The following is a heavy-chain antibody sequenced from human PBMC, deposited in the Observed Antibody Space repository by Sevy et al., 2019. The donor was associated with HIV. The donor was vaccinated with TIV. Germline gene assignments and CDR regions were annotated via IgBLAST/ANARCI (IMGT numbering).Heavy chain of an antibody. CDR2: IHYSGST. CDR3: ARACGTNTSTRYFAF. Sequence: SETLSLTCTVSGDSISSYYWSWMRQPPGKGLEWIGYIHYSGSTNYNPSLKSRVTISVDTSKSQFSLNLNSVTAADTAVYFCARACGTNTSTRYFAFWGQGTLVAASS. V-gene: IGHV4-59*01. CDR1: GDSISSYY. J-gene: IGHJ4*02.